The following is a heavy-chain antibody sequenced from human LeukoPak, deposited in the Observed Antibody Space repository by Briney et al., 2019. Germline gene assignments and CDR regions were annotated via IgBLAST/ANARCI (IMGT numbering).Heavy chain of an antibody. V-gene: IGHV1-46*01. CDR3: ARVNSSGWRTFDY. Sequence: ASVKVSCKTSGYSFSDSYMHWVRQAPGQGLEWMGIINPSGGSTSYAQKFQGRVTMTRDMSTSTVYMELSSLRSEDTAVYYCARVNSSGWRTFDYWGQGTLVTVSS. J-gene: IGHJ4*02. CDR2: INPSGGST. D-gene: IGHD6-19*01. CDR1: GYSFSDSY.